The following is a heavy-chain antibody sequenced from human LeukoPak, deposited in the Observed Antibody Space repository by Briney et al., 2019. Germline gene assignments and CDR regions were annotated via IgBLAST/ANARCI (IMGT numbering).Heavy chain of an antibody. CDR2: ISSSSSYI. V-gene: IGHV3-21*01. J-gene: IGHJ3*02. D-gene: IGHD1-1*01. CDR3: ARDHWNDAGTFDI. Sequence: PGGSLRLSCAASGFTFSSYSMNWVRQAPGKGLEWVSSISSSSSYIYYADSVKGRFTISRDNAKNSLYLQMNSLRAEDTAVYYCARDHWNDAGTFDIWGQGTMVTVSS. CDR1: GFTFSSYS.